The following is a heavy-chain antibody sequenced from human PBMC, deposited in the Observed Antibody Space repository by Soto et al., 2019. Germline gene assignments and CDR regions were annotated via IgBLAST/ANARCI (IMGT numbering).Heavy chain of an antibody. CDR1: GGSFSGYY. D-gene: IGHD3-22*01. V-gene: IGHV4-34*01. Sequence: SETLSLTCAVYGGSFSGYYWSWIRQPPGKGLEWIGEINHSGSTNYNPSLKSRVTISVDTSKNQFSLKLSSVTAADTAVYYCARYTPPHYYDSSGSHLFDYWGQGTLVTVSS. J-gene: IGHJ4*02. CDR2: INHSGST. CDR3: ARYTPPHYYDSSGSHLFDY.